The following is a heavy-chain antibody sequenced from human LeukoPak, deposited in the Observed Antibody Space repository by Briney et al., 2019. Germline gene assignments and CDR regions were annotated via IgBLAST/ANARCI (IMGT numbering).Heavy chain of an antibody. CDR3: AKEARSGSGSYYNP. CDR2: ISDSGGNT. V-gene: IGHV3-23*01. D-gene: IGHD3-10*01. Sequence: GGSLRLSCAASGFTFSSYAMTWVRQAPGKGLEWVSTISDSGGNTQYADSVKGRFTISRDNSKSTLHLQMNSLRAEDTAVYYCAKEARSGSGSYYNPWGQGTLVTVSS. CDR1: GFTFSSYA. J-gene: IGHJ5*02.